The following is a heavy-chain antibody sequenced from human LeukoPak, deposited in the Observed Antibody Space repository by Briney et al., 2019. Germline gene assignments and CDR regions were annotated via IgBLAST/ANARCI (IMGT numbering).Heavy chain of an antibody. CDR2: ISQSGDT. D-gene: IGHD3-16*01. J-gene: IGHJ4*02. Sequence: SETLSLTCTVSGYSISSGYDWGWMRPAPAKGLEWLASISQSGDTYNNPSLTSRVSLSVDPSKNQLSLKLTSVPAADTAVYFCARSELNDYFKYWGQGILVTVST. CDR1: GYSISSGYD. CDR3: ARSELNDYFKY. V-gene: IGHV4-38-2*02.